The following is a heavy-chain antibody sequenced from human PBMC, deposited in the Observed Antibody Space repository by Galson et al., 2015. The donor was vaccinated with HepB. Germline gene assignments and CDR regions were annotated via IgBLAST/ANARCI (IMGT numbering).Heavy chain of an antibody. CDR2: INPNSGGT. Sequence: SVKVSCKASGYTFTGYYMHWVRQAPGQGLEWMGRINPNSGGTNYAQKFQGRVTMTRDTSISTAYMGLSRLRSDDTAVYYCAFYITMVQGRFGGWFDPWGRGTLVTVSS. CDR1: GYTFTGYY. J-gene: IGHJ5*02. V-gene: IGHV1-2*06. D-gene: IGHD3-10*01. CDR3: AFYITMVQGRFGGWFDP.